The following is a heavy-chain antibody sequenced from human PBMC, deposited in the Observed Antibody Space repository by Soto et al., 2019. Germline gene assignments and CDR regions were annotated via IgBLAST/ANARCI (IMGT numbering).Heavy chain of an antibody. CDR1: GFTVSSNY. Sequence: GGSLRLSCAASGFTVSSNYMSWVRQAPGKGLEWVSVIYSGGSTYYADSVKGRFTISRDNSKNTLYLQMNSLRAEDTAVYYCARDRVESGYPEYFQHWGQGTVVTVSS. J-gene: IGHJ1*01. V-gene: IGHV3-53*01. CDR2: IYSGGST. CDR3: ARDRVESGYPEYFQH. D-gene: IGHD3-22*01.